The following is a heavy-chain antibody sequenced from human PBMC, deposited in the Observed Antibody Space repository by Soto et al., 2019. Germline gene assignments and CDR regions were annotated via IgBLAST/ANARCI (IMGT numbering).Heavy chain of an antibody. CDR3: AKDRGSSWSGWFDP. CDR2: ISYDGGNK. V-gene: IGHV3-30*18. CDR1: GFTFSSYG. Sequence: GGSLRLSCAASGFTFSSYGMHWIRQAPGKGLEWVAVISYDGGNKYYTDSVKGRFTISRDNSKNTLYLQMNSLRAEDTAVYYCAKDRGSSWSGWFDPWGQGTLVTVSS. D-gene: IGHD6-13*01. J-gene: IGHJ5*02.